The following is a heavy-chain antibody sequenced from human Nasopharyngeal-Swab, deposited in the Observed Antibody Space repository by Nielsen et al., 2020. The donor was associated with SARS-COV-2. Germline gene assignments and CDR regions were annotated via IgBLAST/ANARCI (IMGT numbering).Heavy chain of an antibody. CDR1: GFTFSTYG. CDR3: ARGEGVQASAYYDSSGYFPFDY. V-gene: IGHV3-33*01. Sequence: GGSLRLSRAASGFTFSTYGMHWVRQAPGKGLEWVAIIWYDGTDNYYADSVKGRFTISRDNSKNTLYLQMNSLRAEDTAVYYCARGEGVQASAYYDSSGYFPFDYWGQGTLVTVSS. D-gene: IGHD3-22*01. CDR2: IWYDGTDN. J-gene: IGHJ4*02.